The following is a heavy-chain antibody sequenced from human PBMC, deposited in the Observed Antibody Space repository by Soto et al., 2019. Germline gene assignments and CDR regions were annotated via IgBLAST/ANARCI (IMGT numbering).Heavy chain of an antibody. J-gene: IGHJ6*02. Sequence: GGSLRLSCAASGFTFSSYWMSWVRQAPGKGLEWVANIKQDGSEKYYVDSVKGRFTISRDNAKNSLYLQMNSLGAEDTAVYYCARSYSSSWYIYYYYGMDVWGQGTTVTVSS. CDR3: ARSYSSSWYIYYYYGMDV. D-gene: IGHD6-13*01. CDR1: GFTFSSYW. V-gene: IGHV3-7*03. CDR2: IKQDGSEK.